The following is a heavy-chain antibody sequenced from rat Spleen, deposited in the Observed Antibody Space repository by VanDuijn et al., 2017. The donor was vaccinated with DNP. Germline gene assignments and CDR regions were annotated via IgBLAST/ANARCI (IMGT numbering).Heavy chain of an antibody. J-gene: IGHJ2*01. CDR2: INDDGGTT. CDR3: ARPDY. Sequence: EVQLVETGGGLVQPGRSLKLSCVASGFTFSNSWMYWIRQAPGKGLEWIGSINDDGGTTYYRDSVKGRFTVSRDNAKSTLYLQMDSLRSEDTATYYCARPDYWGQGVMVTVSS. CDR1: GFTFSNSW. V-gene: IGHV5-58*01.